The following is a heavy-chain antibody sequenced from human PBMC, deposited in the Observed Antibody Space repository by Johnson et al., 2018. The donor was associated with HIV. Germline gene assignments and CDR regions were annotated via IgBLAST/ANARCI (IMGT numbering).Heavy chain of an antibody. J-gene: IGHJ3*02. CDR1: GLSVSINY. Sequence: VQLVESGGGLIQPGGSLRLSCAVSGLSVSINYITWVRQGPGKGLEWVSAITVSGDNTYYADSVKGRFTISRDNSKNPLYLQMSSLRADDTAVYYCAKGVRGSSCYDAFDIWGQGTMVTVS. D-gene: IGHD6-6*01. V-gene: IGHV3-53*01. CDR3: AKGVRGSSCYDAFDI. CDR2: ITVSGDNT.